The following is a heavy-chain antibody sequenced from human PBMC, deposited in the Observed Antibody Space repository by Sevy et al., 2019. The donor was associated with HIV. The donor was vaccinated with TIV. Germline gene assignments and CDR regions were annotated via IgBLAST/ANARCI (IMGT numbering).Heavy chain of an antibody. D-gene: IGHD3-22*01. CDR2: IWYDGSNK. J-gene: IGHJ3*02. CDR3: ARDHYYDSSGGAFDI. CDR1: GFTFSSYG. Sequence: GGSLRLSCAASGFTFSSYGMHWVRQAPGKGLEWVAVIWYDGSNKYYADSVNGRFTISRDNSKNTLYLQMNSLIAEDTAVYYCARDHYYDSSGGAFDIWGQGTMVTVSS. V-gene: IGHV3-33*01.